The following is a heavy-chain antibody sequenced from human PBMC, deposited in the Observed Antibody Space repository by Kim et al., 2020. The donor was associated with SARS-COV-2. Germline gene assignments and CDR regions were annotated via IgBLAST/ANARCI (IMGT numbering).Heavy chain of an antibody. CDR1: GGSISSGGYY. CDR3: AREFASWIHTPYGMDV. CDR2: IYYSGST. J-gene: IGHJ6*02. D-gene: IGHD1-1*01. V-gene: IGHV4-31*03. Sequence: SETLSLTCTVSGGSISSGGYYWSWIRQHPGKGLEWIGYIYYSGSTYYNPSLKSRVTISVDTSKNQFSLKLSSVTAADTAVYYCAREFASWIHTPYGMDVWGQGTTVTVSS.